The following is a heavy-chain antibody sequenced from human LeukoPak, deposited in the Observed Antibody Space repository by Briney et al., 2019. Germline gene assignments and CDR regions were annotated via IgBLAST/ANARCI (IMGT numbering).Heavy chain of an antibody. V-gene: IGHV4-4*07. CDR2: IYTSGST. D-gene: IGHD1-26*01. CDR1: GGSISSYY. CDR3: ARVKEWELLRWFDP. Sequence: SETLSLTCTVSGGSISSYYWSWIRQPAGKGLEWIGRIYTSGSTNYNPSLKSRVTMSVDTSKNQFTLKLSSVTAADTAVYYCARVKEWELLRWFDPWGQGTLVTVSS. J-gene: IGHJ5*02.